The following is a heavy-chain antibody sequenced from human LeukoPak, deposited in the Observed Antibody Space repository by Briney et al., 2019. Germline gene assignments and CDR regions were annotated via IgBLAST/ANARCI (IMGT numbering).Heavy chain of an antibody. V-gene: IGHV4-59*01. Sequence: SETLSLTCTVSGGSISSYYWSWIRQPPGKGLEWIGYIYYGGSTTYNPSLKSRVTISVDTSKNQFSPKLRSVTAADTAVYYCARSYYDSSGYYYFYYGMDVWGQGTTVTVSS. J-gene: IGHJ6*02. CDR2: IYYGGST. CDR1: GGSISSYY. D-gene: IGHD3-22*01. CDR3: ARSYYDSSGYYYFYYGMDV.